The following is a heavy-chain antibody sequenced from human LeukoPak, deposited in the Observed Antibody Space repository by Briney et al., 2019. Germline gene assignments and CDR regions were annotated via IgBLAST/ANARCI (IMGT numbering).Heavy chain of an antibody. Sequence: GGSLRLSCVASGFTLSSYAMAWVRQAPGKGLEWASLMTISDSTTYYPDAVEGRFTISRDNSKNTLYLQMNSLRAEDTAVYYCAKMGPYRFDYWGQGTLVTVSS. CDR1: GFTLSSYA. J-gene: IGHJ4*02. D-gene: IGHD3-16*01. V-gene: IGHV3-23*01. CDR3: AKMGPYRFDY. CDR2: MTISDSTT.